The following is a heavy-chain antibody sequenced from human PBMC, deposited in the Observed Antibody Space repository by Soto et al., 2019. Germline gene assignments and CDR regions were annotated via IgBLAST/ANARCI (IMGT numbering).Heavy chain of an antibody. CDR2: ISYDGSNK. Sequence: PGGSMRLSCAASGLNFSSYGMHWVRQDPGKGLEWVAVISYDGSNKYYADSVKGRFTISRDNSKNTLYLQMNSLRAEDTAVYYCAKVVIVVVPAAMDVWGKGTTVTVS. CDR3: AKVVIVVVPAAMDV. CDR1: GLNFSSYG. J-gene: IGHJ6*03. D-gene: IGHD2-2*01. V-gene: IGHV3-30*18.